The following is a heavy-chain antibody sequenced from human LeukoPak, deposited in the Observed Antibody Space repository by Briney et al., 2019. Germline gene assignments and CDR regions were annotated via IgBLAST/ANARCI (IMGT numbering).Heavy chain of an antibody. J-gene: IGHJ3*02. CDR2: MNPNSGNT. CDR1: GYSFTSYD. V-gene: IGHV1-8*01. D-gene: IGHD2-15*01. Sequence: ASVKVSCKASGYSFTSYDINWVRQATGQGLEWMGWMNPNSGNTGYAQKFQGRVTMTRNTSISTAYMELSSLRSEDTAVYYCARGGFYCCGGSCYSLDAFDIWGQGTMVTVSS. CDR3: ARGGFYCCGGSCYSLDAFDI.